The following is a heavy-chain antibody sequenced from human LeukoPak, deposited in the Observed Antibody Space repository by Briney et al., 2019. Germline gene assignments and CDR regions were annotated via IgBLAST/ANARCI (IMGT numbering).Heavy chain of an antibody. J-gene: IGHJ4*02. CDR1: GGSFSGYY. D-gene: IGHD3-22*01. CDR3: ARERLVEGDYYDSSGPETISGASDY. Sequence: SETLSLTCAVYGGSFSGYYWSWIRQPPGKGLEWIGEINHSGSTNYNPSLKSRVTISVDTSKNQFSRKLSALTAAYPALYCCARERLVEGDYYDSSGPETISGASDYWGQGTLVTVSS. CDR2: INHSGST. V-gene: IGHV4-34*01.